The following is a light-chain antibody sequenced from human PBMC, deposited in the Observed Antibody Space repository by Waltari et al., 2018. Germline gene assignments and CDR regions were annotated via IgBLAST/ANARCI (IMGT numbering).Light chain of an antibody. CDR3: SSYAGSNILDVI. CDR1: SRDVGGYND. Sequence: QSALTQPPSAPGSPGQSVTIACTGTSRDVGGYNDVSGYQQHPGKAPKSMIYDGTGRASGGPDRSSGSKSGNTAVLTVSGLQAEDEADYFCSSYAGSNILDVIFGGGTKLTVL. V-gene: IGLV2-8*01. CDR2: DGT. J-gene: IGLJ2*01.